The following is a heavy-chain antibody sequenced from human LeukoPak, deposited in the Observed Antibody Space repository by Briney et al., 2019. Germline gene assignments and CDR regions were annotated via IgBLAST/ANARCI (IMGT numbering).Heavy chain of an antibody. D-gene: IGHD3-10*01. CDR1: GGSISSFY. Sequence: SETLSLTCTVSGGSISSFYWSWIRQPPGKGLEWIGYIYHSGSTNYNPSLKSRVTISVDTSKNQFSLNLNSVTAADTAVYYCARAAVTMVRGVIRNYNLDYWGQGTLVTVSS. V-gene: IGHV4-59*08. CDR2: IYHSGST. J-gene: IGHJ4*02. CDR3: ARAAVTMVRGVIRNYNLDY.